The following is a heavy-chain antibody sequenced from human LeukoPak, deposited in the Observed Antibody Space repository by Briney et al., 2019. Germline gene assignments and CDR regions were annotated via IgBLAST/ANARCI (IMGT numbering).Heavy chain of an antibody. D-gene: IGHD1/OR15-1a*01. CDR3: AKGTLYSHGMDV. V-gene: IGHV3-30*18. CDR2: ISYDGSNK. Sequence: GGSLRLSCAASGFTFSSYGMHWVRQAPGKGLEWVAVISYDGSNKYYADSVKGRFTISRDNSKNTLYLQMNSLRAEDTAVYYCAKGTLYSHGMDVWGQGTTVTVSS. J-gene: IGHJ6*02. CDR1: GFTFSSYG.